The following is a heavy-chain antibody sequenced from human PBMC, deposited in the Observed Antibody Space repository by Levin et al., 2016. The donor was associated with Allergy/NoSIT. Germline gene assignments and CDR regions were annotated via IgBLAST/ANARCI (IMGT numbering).Heavy chain of an antibody. CDR3: ARDDRFGSSWPDAFDI. D-gene: IGHD6-13*01. V-gene: IGHV1-18*04. J-gene: IGHJ3*02. CDR1: GYTFTSYG. Sequence: ASVKVSCKASGYTFTSYGISWVRQAPGQGLEWMGWISAYNGNTNYAQKLQGRVTMTTDTSTSTAYMELRSLRSDDTAVYYCARDDRFGSSWPDAFDIWGQGTMVTVSS. CDR2: ISAYNGNT.